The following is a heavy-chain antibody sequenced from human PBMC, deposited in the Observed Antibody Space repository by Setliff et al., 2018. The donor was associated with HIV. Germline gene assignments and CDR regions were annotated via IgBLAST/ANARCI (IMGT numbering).Heavy chain of an antibody. Sequence: SVKVSCKASGGTFSSYAISWVRQAPGQGLEWMGGIIPILGIANYAQKFQGRVTITADKSTSTANMELSSLRSEDTAVYYCASRGELGKNFYYYYMDVWGKGTTVTVSS. V-gene: IGHV1-69*10. CDR2: IIPILGIA. CDR3: ASRGELGKNFYYYYMDV. CDR1: GGTFSSYA. J-gene: IGHJ6*03. D-gene: IGHD7-27*01.